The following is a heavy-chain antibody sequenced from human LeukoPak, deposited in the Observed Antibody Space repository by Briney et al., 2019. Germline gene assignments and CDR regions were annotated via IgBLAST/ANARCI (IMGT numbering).Heavy chain of an antibody. CDR2: INHSGST. CDR3: ARTTGDILTGTPGMDV. V-gene: IGHV4-34*01. CDR1: DGSFSGYY. D-gene: IGHD3-9*01. J-gene: IGHJ6*04. Sequence: SETLSLTCAVYDGSFSGYYWSWIRQPPGKGLEWIGEINHSGSTNYNPSLKSRVTISVDTSKNQFSLKLSSVTAADTAVYYCARTTGDILTGTPGMDVWGKGTTVTVSS.